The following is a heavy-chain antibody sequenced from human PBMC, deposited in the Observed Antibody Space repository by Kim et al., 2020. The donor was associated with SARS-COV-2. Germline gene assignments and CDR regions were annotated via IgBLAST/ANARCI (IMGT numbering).Heavy chain of an antibody. D-gene: IGHD4-4*01. J-gene: IGHJ4*02. Sequence: GGSLRLSCAASGFTVSSNYMSWVRQAPGKGLEWVSVIYSGGSTYYADSVKGRFTISRDNSKNTLYLQMNSLRAEDTAVYYCATEGFMTTWDYWGQGTLVTVSS. CDR1: GFTVSSNY. V-gene: IGHV3-53*01. CDR2: IYSGGST. CDR3: ATEGFMTTWDY.